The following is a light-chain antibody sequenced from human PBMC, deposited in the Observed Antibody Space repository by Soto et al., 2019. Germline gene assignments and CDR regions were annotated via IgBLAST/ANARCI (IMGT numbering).Light chain of an antibody. Sequence: DYQVTQSPSTLPASVGDRVTITCRASQNIYTWLAWYQQKPGIAPKLLIHKASTLESGVPSRFSGRGSGTEFTLTISSLQPEDFATYYCLQHNVFPRTFGQGTKVDIK. CDR1: QNIYTW. J-gene: IGKJ1*01. CDR2: KAS. V-gene: IGKV1-5*03. CDR3: LQHNVFPRT.